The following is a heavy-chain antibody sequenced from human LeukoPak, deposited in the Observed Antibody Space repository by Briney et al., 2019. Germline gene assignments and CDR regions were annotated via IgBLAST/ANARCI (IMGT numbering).Heavy chain of an antibody. J-gene: IGHJ4*02. CDR3: ARGRGSSSWYNY. D-gene: IGHD6-13*01. CDR1: GGTFSSYA. Sequence: ASVTVSCKASGGTFSSYAISWVRQAPGQGLEWMGGIIPIFGTANYAQKFQGRVTITADESTSTAYMELSSLRSEDTAVYYCARGRGSSSWYNYWGQGTLVTVSS. CDR2: IIPIFGTA. V-gene: IGHV1-69*13.